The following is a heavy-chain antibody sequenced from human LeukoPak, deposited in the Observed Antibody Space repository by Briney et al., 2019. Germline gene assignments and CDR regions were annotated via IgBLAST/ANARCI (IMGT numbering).Heavy chain of an antibody. CDR1: GYTFTGYY. J-gene: IGHJ6*02. V-gene: IGHV1-2*02. CDR3: ARDDQWLVVYYGMDV. Sequence: GASVKVSCKASGYTFTGYYMHWVRQAPGQGLEWMGWINPNSGGTNYAQKFQGRVTMTRDTSISTAYMELSRLRSDDTAVYYCARDDQWLVVYYGMDVWGQGTTVTVSS. D-gene: IGHD6-19*01. CDR2: INPNSGGT.